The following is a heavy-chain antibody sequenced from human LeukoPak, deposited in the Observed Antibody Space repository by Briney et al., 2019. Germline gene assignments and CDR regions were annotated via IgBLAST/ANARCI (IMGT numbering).Heavy chain of an antibody. CDR1: EFTFSTYW. CDR3: GRFGYEAAVDY. D-gene: IGHD6-13*01. J-gene: IGHJ4*02. CDR2: IEPPGSET. Sequence: GGSLRLSCAASEFTFSTYWMTWVRQAPGKGLEWVANIEPPGSETYYVDPVKGRFTISRDNAKNLLYLQMNSLRAEDTAVYYCGRFGYEAAVDYWGQGTLDTVSS. V-gene: IGHV3-7*01.